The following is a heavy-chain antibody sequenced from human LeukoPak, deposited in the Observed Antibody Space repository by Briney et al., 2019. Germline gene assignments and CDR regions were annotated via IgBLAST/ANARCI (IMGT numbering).Heavy chain of an antibody. CDR1: GFTFDDYA. CDR3: AKDRFRGYTSGYDY. J-gene: IGHJ4*02. Sequence: GRSLRLSCAASGFTFDDYAMHWVRQAPGKGLEWVSGISWDSGSEGYAGSVQGRFTISRDNAKNSLYLHMNSLRAEDTALYYCAKDRFRGYTSGYDYWGQGTLVTVSS. V-gene: IGHV3-9*01. CDR2: ISWDSGSE. D-gene: IGHD6-19*01.